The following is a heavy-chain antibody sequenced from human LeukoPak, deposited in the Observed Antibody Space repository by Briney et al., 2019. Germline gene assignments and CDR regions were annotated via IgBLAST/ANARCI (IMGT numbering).Heavy chain of an antibody. CDR3: AKDGINWNDALFGAFDI. J-gene: IGHJ3*02. CDR1: GFTFSSYA. V-gene: IGHV3-23*01. Sequence: GGSLRLSCAASGFTFSSYAMSWVRQAPGKGLEWVSAISGSGGSTYYADSVKGRFTISRDNSKNTLYLQMNSLRAEDTAVYYCAKDGINWNDALFGAFDIWGQGTMVTVSS. CDR2: ISGSGGST. D-gene: IGHD1-20*01.